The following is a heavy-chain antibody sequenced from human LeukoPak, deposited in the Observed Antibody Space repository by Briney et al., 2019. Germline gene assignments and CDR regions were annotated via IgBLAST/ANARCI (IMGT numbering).Heavy chain of an antibody. CDR2: TYYSGGT. V-gene: IGHV4-59*01. J-gene: IGHJ3*02. Sequence: SETLSLTCTVSGGSISSYYWSWIRQPPGKGLEWIGYTYYSGGTNYNPSLKSRVTISVDTSKNQFSLKLSSVTAADTAVYYCARWGTFNDAFDIWGQGTMVTVSS. D-gene: IGHD1-1*01. CDR1: GGSISSYY. CDR3: ARWGTFNDAFDI.